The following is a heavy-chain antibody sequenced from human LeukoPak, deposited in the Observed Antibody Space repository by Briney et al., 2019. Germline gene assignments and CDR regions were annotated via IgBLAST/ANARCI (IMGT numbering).Heavy chain of an antibody. Sequence: SVTVSCKASGFTFTSSAVQWVRQARGQRLEWIGWIVVGSGNTNYAQKFQERVTITRDMSTSTAYMELSSLRSEDTAVYYCAARETFTTDLDYWGQGTLVTVSS. V-gene: IGHV1-58*01. CDR2: IVVGSGNT. D-gene: IGHD3-22*01. J-gene: IGHJ4*02. CDR1: GFTFTSSA. CDR3: AARETFTTDLDY.